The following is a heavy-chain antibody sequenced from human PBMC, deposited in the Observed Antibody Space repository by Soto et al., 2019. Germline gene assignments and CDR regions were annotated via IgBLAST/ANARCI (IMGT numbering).Heavy chain of an antibody. CDR2: ISSSSSTL. J-gene: IGHJ2*01. V-gene: IGHV3-48*03. CDR1: GFTFSRYE. Sequence: GGSLRLSCAGSGFTFSRYEMNWVRQAPGKGLEWVSYISSSSSTLYYADSVKGRFTISRDNAKNSLYLQMNSLRAEDTAVYYCARGASGSYFWYFDLWGRGTLVTVSS. CDR3: ARGASGSYFWYFDL. D-gene: IGHD1-26*01.